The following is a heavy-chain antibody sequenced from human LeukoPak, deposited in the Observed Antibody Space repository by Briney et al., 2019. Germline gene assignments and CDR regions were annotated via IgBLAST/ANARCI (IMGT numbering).Heavy chain of an antibody. Sequence: GGSLRPSCAASGFTPDDYAIQWVRPAPRKGLGWGSAIRSNSGSIAHVDSVKERFTISRDNTKNSMYLQVDSLRPEDWDLSYVVKDFCLGFCSGGSCSAHFDYWGQGTLVTVSS. D-gene: IGHD2-15*01. J-gene: IGHJ4*02. CDR2: IRSNSGSI. V-gene: IGHV3-9*02. CDR3: VKDFCLGFCSGGSCSAHFDY. CDR1: GFTPDDYA.